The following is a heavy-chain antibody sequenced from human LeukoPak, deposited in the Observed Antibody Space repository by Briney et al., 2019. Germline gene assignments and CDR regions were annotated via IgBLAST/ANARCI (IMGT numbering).Heavy chain of an antibody. J-gene: IGHJ6*02. Sequence: SETLSLTCTVPGGSISSYYWSWIRQPPGKGLEWIGYIYYSGSTNYNPSLKSRVTISVDTSKNQFSLKLSSVTAADTAVYYCAREMYYYDSSGYYPSDYYGMDVWGQGTTVTVSS. CDR3: AREMYYYDSSGYYPSDYYGMDV. CDR1: GGSISSYY. CDR2: IYYSGST. D-gene: IGHD3-22*01. V-gene: IGHV4-59*01.